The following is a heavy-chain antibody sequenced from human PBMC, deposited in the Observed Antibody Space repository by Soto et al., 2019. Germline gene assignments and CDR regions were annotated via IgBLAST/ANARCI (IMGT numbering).Heavy chain of an antibody. CDR3: ARPSSHTATTGTFNY. CDR2: FIPILGLA. J-gene: IGHJ4*02. V-gene: IGHV1-69*02. CDR1: GGSFNSHS. D-gene: IGHD1-1*01. Sequence: VQLVQSGAEVKKPGSSVKVSCKASGGSFNSHSINWVRQAPGQGLEWVGRFIPILGLANYAQSFQGRVTITADKSTSTAYMELSRLRSDDTAVYYCARPSSHTATTGTFNYWGQGTPVTVSS.